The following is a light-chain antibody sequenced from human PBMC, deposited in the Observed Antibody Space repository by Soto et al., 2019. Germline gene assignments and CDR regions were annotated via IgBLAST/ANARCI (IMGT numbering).Light chain of an antibody. CDR2: EIS. J-gene: IGLJ2*01. Sequence: QSALTQPPSASGSPGQSVAISCTGTSSDVGGYSYVSWYQQHPGTAPKLMLYEISKRPSGVPDRFSGSKSGNTASLTVSGHQEEDEDDYYCCSYGRNRDVLFGGGTQLTVL. V-gene: IGLV2-8*01. CDR3: CSYGRNRDVL. CDR1: SSDVGGYSY.